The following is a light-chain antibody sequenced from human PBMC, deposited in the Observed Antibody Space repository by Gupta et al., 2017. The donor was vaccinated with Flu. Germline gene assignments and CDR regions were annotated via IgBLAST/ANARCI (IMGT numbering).Light chain of an antibody. Sequence: AIRMTQSPSSFSASTGDRSTITCRASQGISSYLAWYQQKPGKAPKLLIYAASTWQSGVPSRFCGSGSGKYVSLTISCRQSEDFATYYCLQDYSYPPFTFGRGTKVEIK. CDR1: QGISSY. CDR3: LQDYSYPPFT. CDR2: AAS. V-gene: IGKV1-8*01. J-gene: IGKJ4*01.